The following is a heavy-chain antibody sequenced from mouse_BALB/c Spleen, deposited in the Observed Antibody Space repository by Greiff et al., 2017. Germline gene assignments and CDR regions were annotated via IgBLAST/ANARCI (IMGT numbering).Heavy chain of an antibody. CDR1: GYTFTSYV. J-gene: IGHJ3*01. CDR2: INPYNDGT. CDR3: ARDGNYKGFAY. D-gene: IGHD2-1*01. V-gene: IGHV1-14*01. Sequence: EVQVVESGPELVKPGASVKMSCKASGYTFTSYVMHWVKQKPGQGLEWIGYINPYNDGTKYNEKFKGKATLTSDKSSSTAYMELSSLTSEDSAVYYCARDGNYKGFAYWGQGTLVTVSA.